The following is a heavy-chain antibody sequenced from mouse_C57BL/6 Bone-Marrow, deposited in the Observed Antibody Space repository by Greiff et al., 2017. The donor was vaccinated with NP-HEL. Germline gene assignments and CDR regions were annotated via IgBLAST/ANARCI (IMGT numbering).Heavy chain of an antibody. D-gene: IGHD1-1*01. CDR2: IDPANGNT. CDR1: GFNIKNTY. V-gene: IGHV14-3*01. CDR3: ARCDSYDSSYVGYFDD. Sequence: EVKLVESVAELVRPGTSVKLSCTASGFNIKNTYMHWVKQRPEQGLEWIGRIDPANGNTKYAPKFQGKATITADTSSNTAYLQLSSLTSEDTVIYYCARCDSYDSSYVGYFDDWGTGTTVTVSS. J-gene: IGHJ1*03.